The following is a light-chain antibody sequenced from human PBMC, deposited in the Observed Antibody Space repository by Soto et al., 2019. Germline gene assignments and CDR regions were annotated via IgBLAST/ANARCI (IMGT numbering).Light chain of an antibody. CDR1: QNIGSF. J-gene: IGKJ5*01. Sequence: DIQMTQTPSSLSASIGDRVTITCRSSQNIGSFLNWYQQKPGKAPKLLIYDASDLETGVPSRFSGSGSGTGFTFTISSLQPEDFATYYCQQYESLPLTFGQGTRLEVK. V-gene: IGKV1-33*01. CDR3: QQYESLPLT. CDR2: DAS.